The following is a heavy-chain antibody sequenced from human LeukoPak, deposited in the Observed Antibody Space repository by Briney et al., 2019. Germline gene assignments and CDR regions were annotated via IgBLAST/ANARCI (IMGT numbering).Heavy chain of an antibody. CDR2: INHSGST. CDR1: GGSFSGYY. V-gene: IGHV4-34*01. Sequence: SETLSLTCAVYGGSFSGYYWSWIRQPPGKGPEWIGEINHSGSTNYNPSLKSRVTISVDTSKNQFSLKLSSVTAADTAVYYCASRTLNYYDSSGYYYFDYWGQGTLVTVSS. CDR3: ASRTLNYYDSSGYYYFDY. D-gene: IGHD3-22*01. J-gene: IGHJ4*02.